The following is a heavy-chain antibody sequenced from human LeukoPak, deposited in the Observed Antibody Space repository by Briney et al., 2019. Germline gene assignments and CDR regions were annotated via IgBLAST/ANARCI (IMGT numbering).Heavy chain of an antibody. CDR1: GFTFSSYA. CDR2: ISGSGGST. D-gene: IGHD2-2*01. J-gene: IGHJ3*02. CDR3: ARSTSTEGDAFDI. V-gene: IGHV3-23*01. Sequence: GGSLRLSCAASGFTFSSYAMSWVRQAPGKGLEWVSAISGSGGSTYYADSVKGRFTISRDNSKNTLYLQKNSLRAEDTAVYYCARSTSTEGDAFDIWGQGTMVTVSS.